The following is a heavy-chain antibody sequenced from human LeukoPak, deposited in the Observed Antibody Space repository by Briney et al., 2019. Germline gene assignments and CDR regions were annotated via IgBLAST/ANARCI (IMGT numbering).Heavy chain of an antibody. Sequence: SETLSLTCTVSGGSISSSSYYWGWIRQPPGKGLEWIGSIYYSGSTYYNPSLKSRVTISVDTSKNQFSLKLSSVTAADTAVYYCARQTPSRTYYDFWSGYSDTSLNWFDPWGQGTLVTVSS. V-gene: IGHV4-39*01. J-gene: IGHJ5*02. CDR3: ARQTPSRTYYDFWSGYSDTSLNWFDP. CDR1: GGSISSSSYY. CDR2: IYYSGST. D-gene: IGHD3-3*01.